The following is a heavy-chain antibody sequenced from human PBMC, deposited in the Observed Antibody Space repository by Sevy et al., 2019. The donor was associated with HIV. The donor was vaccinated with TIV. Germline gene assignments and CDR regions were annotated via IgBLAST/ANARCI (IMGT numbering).Heavy chain of an antibody. CDR3: ASDRSSTSSTSLYFDY. J-gene: IGHJ4*02. V-gene: IGHV3-33*08. CDR1: GFTFSSYG. D-gene: IGHD2-2*01. CDR2: IWYDGSNK. Sequence: GGSLRLSCAASGFTFSSYGMHWVRQAPGKGLEWVAVIWYDGSNKYYADSVKGRFTISRDNSKNTLYLQMNSLRAEDTAVYYCASDRSSTSSTSLYFDYWGQGTLVTVSS.